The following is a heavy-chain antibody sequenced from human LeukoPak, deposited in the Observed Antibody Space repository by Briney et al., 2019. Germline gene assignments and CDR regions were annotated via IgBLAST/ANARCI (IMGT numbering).Heavy chain of an antibody. CDR2: IYYSGST. D-gene: IGHD3-22*01. CDR1: GGSISSTSYF. V-gene: IGHV4-39*01. J-gene: IGHJ3*02. Sequence: PSETLSLTCTVSGGSISSTSYFWGWIRQPPGKGLEWIGTIYYSGSTYYNPSLKSRVTMPVDTSRNQFSLKLSSVNAADTAVYYCAKAGVRYYDSSGLHAFDIWGQGTMVTVSS. CDR3: AKAGVRYYDSSGLHAFDI.